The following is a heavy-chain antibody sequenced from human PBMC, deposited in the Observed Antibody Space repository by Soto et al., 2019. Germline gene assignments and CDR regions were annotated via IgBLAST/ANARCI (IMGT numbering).Heavy chain of an antibody. CDR2: IYYSGST. J-gene: IGHJ4*02. V-gene: IGHV4-39*02. Sequence: SETLSLTCTVSGGSISSSSNYWGWIRQPPGKRLEWIGSIYYSGSTYYNPSLKSRVTISVDTSKNHFSLKLSSVTAADTAVYYCARYLNYGDYPGPLENPYFDYGGQGTLVTVSS. CDR3: ARYLNYGDYPGPLENPYFDY. CDR1: GGSISSSSNY. D-gene: IGHD4-17*01.